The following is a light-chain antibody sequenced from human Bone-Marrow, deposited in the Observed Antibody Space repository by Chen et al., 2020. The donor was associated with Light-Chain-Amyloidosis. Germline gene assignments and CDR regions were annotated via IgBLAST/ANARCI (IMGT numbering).Light chain of an antibody. J-gene: IGKJ4*01. CDR2: WAS. CDR1: QSVFHRSRSRDF. Sequence: DIVVTQSPDYLAVSLGERATINCKSSQSVFHRSRSRDFLAWYQQKPGQPPKLLLYWASTRESGVPDRFTGSGSGTDFTLTIANLQAEDVAVYYCQQYYYTPPTFGGGTKVEIK. CDR3: QQYYYTPPT. V-gene: IGKV4-1*01.